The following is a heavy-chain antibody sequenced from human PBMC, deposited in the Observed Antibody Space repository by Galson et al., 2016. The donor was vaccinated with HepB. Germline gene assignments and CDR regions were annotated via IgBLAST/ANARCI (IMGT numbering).Heavy chain of an antibody. Sequence: ETLSLTCTVSGGSVNSGRYYCSWIRQPPGKGPEWIGHIYYSGSTYYNPPPQSRVTISVDTSKAKCSLKLTSVTAADADAYDCARQNYDDVWGSKTPPFFLDFWGPGTRVTVSS. CDR2: IYYSGST. CDR3: ARQNYDDVWGSKTPPFFLDF. D-gene: IGHD3-16*01. J-gene: IGHJ4*02. CDR1: GGSVNSGRYY. V-gene: IGHV4-39*01.